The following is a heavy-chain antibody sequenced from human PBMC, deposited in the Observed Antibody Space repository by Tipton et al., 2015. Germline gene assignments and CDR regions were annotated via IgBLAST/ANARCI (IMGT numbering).Heavy chain of an antibody. J-gene: IGHJ6*02. Sequence: TLSLTCAVSGGSISGANWWSWVRQPPGKGLEWIGEIYQSGSTTHNPSLKSRVTISMDKSKNHFSLSLRSVTAADTAVYYCAREGSGGSRYGLDVWGQGTTVTVSS. V-gene: IGHV4-4*02. CDR2: IYQSGST. CDR1: GGSISGANW. D-gene: IGHD2-15*01. CDR3: AREGSGGSRYGLDV.